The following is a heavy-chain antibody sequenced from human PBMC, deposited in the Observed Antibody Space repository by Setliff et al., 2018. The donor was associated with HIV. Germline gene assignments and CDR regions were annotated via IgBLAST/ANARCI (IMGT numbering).Heavy chain of an antibody. CDR3: ARMEATRPPRGLDY. J-gene: IGHJ4*02. CDR1: GDSINSNSYY. CDR2: VYYSGDT. V-gene: IGHV4-39*01. Sequence: SETLSLTCTVSGDSINSNSYYWGWIRQPPDQPPGKGPEWIGTVYYSGDTQYSPSFKSRVIMSVDTSKNQFSLRLISVTAADTAVYYCARMEATRPPRGLDYWGPGRLVTVSS. D-gene: IGHD6-6*01.